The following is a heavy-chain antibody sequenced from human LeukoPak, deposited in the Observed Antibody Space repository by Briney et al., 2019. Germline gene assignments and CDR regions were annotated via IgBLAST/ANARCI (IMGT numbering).Heavy chain of an antibody. CDR3: ARGPHCSGGNCRNWFDP. Sequence: SQTLSLTCAISGDSVSSNTAAWNWIRQSPSRGLEWLGRTYYRSKWSSDYAVSVKSRITINADTSKNQFSLLLNSVTPEDTAVYYCARGPHCSGGNCRNWFDPWGQGTLVTVSS. CDR1: GDSVSSNTAA. D-gene: IGHD2-15*01. V-gene: IGHV6-1*01. J-gene: IGHJ5*02. CDR2: TYYRSKWSS.